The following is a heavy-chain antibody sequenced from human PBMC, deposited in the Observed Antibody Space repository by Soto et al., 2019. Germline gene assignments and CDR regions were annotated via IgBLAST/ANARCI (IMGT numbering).Heavy chain of an antibody. CDR1: GGSISSGGYY. CDR3: ARRPMVRGGMIFDY. CDR2: IYYSGST. J-gene: IGHJ4*01. Sequence: SETLSLTCTVSGGSISSGGYYWSWIRQHPGKGLEWIGYIYYSGSTYYNPSLKSRVTISVDTSKNQFSLKLSSVTAADTAVYYCARRPMVRGGMIFDYWGHGTLVAVSS. D-gene: IGHD3-10*01. V-gene: IGHV4-31*03.